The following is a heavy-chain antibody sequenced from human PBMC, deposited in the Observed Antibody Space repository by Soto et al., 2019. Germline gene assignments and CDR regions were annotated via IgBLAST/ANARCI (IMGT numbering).Heavy chain of an antibody. J-gene: IGHJ6*02. CDR3: ARDMYQLLLYYYYGMDV. CDR2: ISSSSSTI. CDR1: GFTFSSYS. V-gene: IGHV3-48*02. D-gene: IGHD2-2*01. Sequence: GGSLRLSCAASGFTFSSYSMNWVRQAPGKGLEWVSYISSSSSTIYYADSVKGRFTISRDNAKNSLYLQMNSLRDEDTAVYYCARDMYQLLLYYYYGMDVWGQGTTVTVSS.